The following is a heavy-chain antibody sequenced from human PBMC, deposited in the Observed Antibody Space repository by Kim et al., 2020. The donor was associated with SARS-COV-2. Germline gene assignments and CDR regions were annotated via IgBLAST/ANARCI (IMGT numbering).Heavy chain of an antibody. CDR2: IIPIFGTA. V-gene: IGHV1-69*13. CDR3: ARDPVNFGPVRRHRRIAAV. D-gene: IGHD6-13*01. CDR1: GGTFSSYA. Sequence: SVKVSCKASGGTFSSYAISWVRQAPGQGLEWMGGIIPIFGTANYAQKFQGRVTITADESTSTAYMELSSLRSEDTAVYYCARDPVNFGPVRRHRRIAAVWGQGTMVTVSS. J-gene: IGHJ3*01.